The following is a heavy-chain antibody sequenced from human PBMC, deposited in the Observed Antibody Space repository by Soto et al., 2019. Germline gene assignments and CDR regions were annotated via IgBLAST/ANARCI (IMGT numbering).Heavy chain of an antibody. V-gene: IGHV3-23*01. CDR2: ITGSGDST. CDR3: AKDLQFSGWLSAQTFDY. J-gene: IGHJ4*02. CDR1: GFTFSSYA. D-gene: IGHD6-19*01. Sequence: EVQLLESGGGLVQPGGSLRLSCTISGFTFSSYAMSWVRQAPGKRLECVSSITGSGDSTYYADSVKGRFSISRDKSKNTMYLQMTSLRAEDTAVYYCAKDLQFSGWLSAQTFDYWGQGTQVTVSS.